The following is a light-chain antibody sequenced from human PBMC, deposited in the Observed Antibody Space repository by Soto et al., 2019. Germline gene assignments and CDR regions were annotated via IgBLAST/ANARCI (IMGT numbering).Light chain of an antibody. CDR2: GTS. J-gene: IGKJ2*01. V-gene: IGKV3-20*01. CDR1: QSVSSNY. CDR3: HQFGISPFT. Sequence: EIILTQSPGTLSLSPGERATLSCRASQSVSSNYLGWYQQKPGQAPRLIIYGTSSRATGIPDRFSGSGSGTDFTLTISRLEPEDFAVYYCHQFGISPFTFGQGIKLEIK.